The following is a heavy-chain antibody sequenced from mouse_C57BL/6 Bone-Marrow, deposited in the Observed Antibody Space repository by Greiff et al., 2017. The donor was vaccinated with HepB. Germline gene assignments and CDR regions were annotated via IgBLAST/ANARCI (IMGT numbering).Heavy chain of an antibody. V-gene: IGHV5-17*01. CDR3: AKLGRPYWYFDV. CDR2: ISSGSSTI. J-gene: IGHJ1*03. CDR1: GFTFSDYG. D-gene: IGHD4-1*01. Sequence: DVKLQESGGGLVKPGGSLKLSCAASGFTFSDYGMHWVRQAPEKGLEWVAYISSGSSTIYYADTVKGRFTISRDNAKNTLFLQMTSLRSEDTAMYYCAKLGRPYWYFDVWGTGTTVTVSS.